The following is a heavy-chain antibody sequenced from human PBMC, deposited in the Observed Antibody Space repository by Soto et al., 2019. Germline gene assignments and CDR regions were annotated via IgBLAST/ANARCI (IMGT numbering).Heavy chain of an antibody. CDR3: ATGGVVPAAFFDY. D-gene: IGHD2-2*01. V-gene: IGHV3-23*01. CDR2: ISGSGGST. J-gene: IGHJ4*02. CDR1: GFTFSSYA. Sequence: QLGGSLRLSCAASGFTFSSYAMSWVRQAPGKGLEWVSAISGSGGSTYYADSVKGRFTISRDNSKNTLYLQMNSLRAEDTAVYYCATGGVVPAAFFDYWGQGTLVTVSS.